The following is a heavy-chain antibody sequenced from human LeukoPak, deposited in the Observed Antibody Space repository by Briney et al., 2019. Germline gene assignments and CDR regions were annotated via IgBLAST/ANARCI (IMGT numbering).Heavy chain of an antibody. Sequence: GGSLRLSCAASGFTFSSYAMHWVRQAPGKGLEWVAVISYDGSNKYYADSVKGRFTISRDNSKNTLYLQMNSLRAEDTAVYYCAKDHPTTVVTSDFDYWGQGTLVTVSS. D-gene: IGHD4-23*01. V-gene: IGHV3-30-3*02. CDR2: ISYDGSNK. CDR3: AKDHPTTVVTSDFDY. J-gene: IGHJ4*02. CDR1: GFTFSSYA.